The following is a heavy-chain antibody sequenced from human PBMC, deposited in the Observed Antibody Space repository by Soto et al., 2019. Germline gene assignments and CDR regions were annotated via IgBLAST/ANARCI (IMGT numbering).Heavy chain of an antibody. J-gene: IGHJ6*02. Sequence: QVQLQESGPGLVKPAGTLSLTCDVSGGSIISDNWWSWVRQATGKGLEYIGDIYHSGTTNYNPSLESRVTISVDKSTNQFSLKLGSVNAADTAVYYCVRVSLGSCSTTDCPTTYGMEVWCQGTTVTVSS. D-gene: IGHD2-15*01. CDR3: VRVSLGSCSTTDCPTTYGMEV. CDR2: IYHSGTT. CDR1: GGSIISDNW. V-gene: IGHV4-4*02.